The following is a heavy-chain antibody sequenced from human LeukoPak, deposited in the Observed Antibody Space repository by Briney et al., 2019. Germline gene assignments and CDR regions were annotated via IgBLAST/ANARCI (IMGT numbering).Heavy chain of an antibody. CDR1: GGSFSGYY. CDR3: ARVRGYGSGGWWFDP. Sequence: SETLSLTCAVYGGSFSGYYWSWIRQPPGKWLEWIGEINHSGSTNYNPSLKSRVTISVDTSKNQFSLKLSSVTAADTAVYYCARVRGYGSGGWWFDPWGQGTLVTVSS. J-gene: IGHJ5*02. V-gene: IGHV4-34*01. CDR2: INHSGST. D-gene: IGHD3-10*01.